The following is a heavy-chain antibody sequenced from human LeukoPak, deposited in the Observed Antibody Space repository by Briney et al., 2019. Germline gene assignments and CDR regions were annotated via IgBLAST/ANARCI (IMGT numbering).Heavy chain of an antibody. CDR1: GNTFTAYY. CDR3: AYTTTVTTFFSSDY. Sequence: ASVKVSCKPSGNTFTAYYIHWVRQAPGQRLEWMGWINPNSGATNYAQKFQDRVTMTRDTSISTLYMELSSLRSDDSAIYYCAYTTTVTTFFSSDYWGQGTLVTVSS. J-gene: IGHJ4*02. V-gene: IGHV1-2*02. D-gene: IGHD4-17*01. CDR2: INPNSGAT.